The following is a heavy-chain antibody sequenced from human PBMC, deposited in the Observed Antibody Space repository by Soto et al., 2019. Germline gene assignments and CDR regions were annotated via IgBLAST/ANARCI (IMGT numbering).Heavy chain of an antibody. D-gene: IGHD2-2*01. CDR1: GYTFTSYD. V-gene: IGHV1-8*01. J-gene: IGHJ3*02. Sequence: ASVKVSCKASGYTFTSYDINWVRQATGQGFEYLGWMNPNSGNTGYVKKFQGRVTMTEDTSTDTAYMELSSLRSEDTAVYYCATSPQMVLVPAAITDAFDIWGQGTMVTVSS. CDR3: ATSPQMVLVPAAITDAFDI. CDR2: MNPNSGNT.